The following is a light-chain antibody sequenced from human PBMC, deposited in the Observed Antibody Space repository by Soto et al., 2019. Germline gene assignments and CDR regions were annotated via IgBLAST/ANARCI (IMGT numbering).Light chain of an antibody. Sequence: DIQMTQSPSTLSASVGDRVTITCRASQSISTWLAWYQQKPGKAPQVLIYQASSLQSGVPSRFSGSGSGTEFTLTISSRQPDEFATYYCQQYYTSSWTFGQGTKVEI. J-gene: IGKJ1*01. CDR2: QAS. CDR3: QQYYTSSWT. V-gene: IGKV1-5*03. CDR1: QSISTW.